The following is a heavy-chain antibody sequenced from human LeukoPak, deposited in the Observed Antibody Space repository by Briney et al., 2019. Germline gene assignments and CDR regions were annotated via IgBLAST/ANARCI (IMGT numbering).Heavy chain of an antibody. Sequence: GGSLRLSCAASGFTFSDYSINWVRQAPGKGLEWVSSISSGSSYIFYADSVKGRFSISRDDAKNSLFLQMNSLGAEDTAVYYCAIIAVAVIGPSVIFDNWGQGTLVTVSS. V-gene: IGHV3-21*01. CDR3: AIIAVAVIGPSVIFDN. D-gene: IGHD6-19*01. CDR1: GFTFSDYS. CDR2: ISSGSSYI. J-gene: IGHJ4*02.